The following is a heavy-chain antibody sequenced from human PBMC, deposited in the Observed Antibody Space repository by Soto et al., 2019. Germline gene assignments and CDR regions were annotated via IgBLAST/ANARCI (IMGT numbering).Heavy chain of an antibody. CDR2: ISGSGGST. D-gene: IGHD1-26*01. J-gene: IGHJ4*02. CDR3: ARRGSGSYYDY. V-gene: IGHV3-23*01. Sequence: EVQLLESGGGLVQPGGSLRLSCAASGFTFSSYAMRWVRQAPVKGLEWVSAISGSGGSTYYADSVQGRFTIFSDNSKNSLYLQMNSLRAEDTAVYYCARRGSGSYYDYWGQGTLVTVSS. CDR1: GFTFSSYA.